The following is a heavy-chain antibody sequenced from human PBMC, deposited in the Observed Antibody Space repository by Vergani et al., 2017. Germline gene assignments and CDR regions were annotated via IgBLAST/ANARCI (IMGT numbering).Heavy chain of an antibody. CDR2: IIPIFGTA. Sequence: QVQLVQSGAEVKKPGSSVKVSCKASGGTFSSYAISWVRQAPGQGLEWMGGIIPIFGTANYAQKFQGRVTITADKSTSTAYMELSSLRSEDTAVYYCAREYYYESSGYAGAGGFDPWGQGTLVTVSS. V-gene: IGHV1-69*06. CDR3: AREYYYESSGYAGAGGFDP. D-gene: IGHD3-22*01. J-gene: IGHJ5*02. CDR1: GGTFSSYA.